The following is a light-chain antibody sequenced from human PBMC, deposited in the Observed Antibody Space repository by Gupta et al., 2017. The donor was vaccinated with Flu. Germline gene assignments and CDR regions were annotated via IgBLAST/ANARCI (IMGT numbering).Light chain of an antibody. CDR1: SSDVGGYNY. V-gene: IGLV2-14*01. Sequence: SAPTPPASVSGSPGQSITISCTGTSSDVGGYNYVSWYQQHPGKAPKLMIYEVSHRPSGVSNRFSGSKSGNTASLTISGLQAEDEADYYCSSYTSSSTLVFGTGTKVTVL. J-gene: IGLJ1*01. CDR2: EVS. CDR3: SSYTSSSTLV.